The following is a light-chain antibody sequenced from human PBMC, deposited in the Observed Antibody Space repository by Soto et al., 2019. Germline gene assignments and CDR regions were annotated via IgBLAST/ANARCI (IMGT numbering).Light chain of an antibody. CDR1: SSDVGGYNY. CDR2: EVS. V-gene: IGLV2-8*01. CDR3: SSYAGSNHLV. Sequence: QSALTQPPSASGSPGQSVTISCTGTSSDVGGYNYVSWYQQHPGKAPKLMIYEVSKRPSGVPDRFSGSKSDNTASLTVSGLHAEDEADYYCSSYAGSNHLVFGGGTKVTVL. J-gene: IGLJ3*02.